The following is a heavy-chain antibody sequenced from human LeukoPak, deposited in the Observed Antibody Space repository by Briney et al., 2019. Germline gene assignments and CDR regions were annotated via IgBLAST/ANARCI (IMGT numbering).Heavy chain of an antibody. CDR3: ARASKRDDNFWSGYRVYYYYMDV. J-gene: IGHJ6*03. Sequence: PSETLSLTCTVSGGSISSYYWSWIRQPPGKGLEWIGYIYYSGSTNYNPSLKSRVTISVDTSKNQFSLKLSSVTAADTAAYYCARASKRDDNFWSGYRVYYYYMDVWGKGTTVTVSS. V-gene: IGHV4-59*01. D-gene: IGHD3-3*01. CDR1: GGSISSYY. CDR2: IYYSGST.